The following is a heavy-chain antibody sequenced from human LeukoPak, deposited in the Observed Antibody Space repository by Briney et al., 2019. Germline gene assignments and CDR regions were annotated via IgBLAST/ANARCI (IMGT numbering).Heavy chain of an antibody. D-gene: IGHD5-18*01. Sequence: SVKVSCKASGYTFTGYYIHWARQAPGQGLEWMGGIIPIFGTANYAQKFQGRVTITADGSTSTAYMELSSLRSEDTAVYYCARDSQPSNYYYGMDVWGQGTTVTVSS. CDR1: GYTFTGYY. CDR2: IIPIFGTA. CDR3: ARDSQPSNYYYGMDV. J-gene: IGHJ6*02. V-gene: IGHV1-69*13.